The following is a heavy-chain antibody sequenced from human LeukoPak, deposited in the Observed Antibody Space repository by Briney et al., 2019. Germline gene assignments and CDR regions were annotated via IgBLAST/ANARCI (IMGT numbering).Heavy chain of an antibody. D-gene: IGHD2-2*01. CDR3: ARWLGDIVVVPAAVPYNWFDP. J-gene: IGHJ5*02. V-gene: IGHV1-46*01. CDR2: ISPSGAST. Sequence: ASVKVSCKSFGYTFTSNYMHWVRQAPGQGPEWMGVISPSGASTTYAQTFQGRVTLTRDMSTSTDYLELSSLRSEDTAVYYCARWLGDIVVVPAAVPYNWFDPWGQGTLVTVSS. CDR1: GYTFTSNY.